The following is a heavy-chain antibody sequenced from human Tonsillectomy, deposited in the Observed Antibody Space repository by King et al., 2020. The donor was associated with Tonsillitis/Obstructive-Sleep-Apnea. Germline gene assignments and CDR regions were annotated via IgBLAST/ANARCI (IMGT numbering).Heavy chain of an antibody. CDR3: ARAGTKCLWCYYHYMDV. CDR1: GFTFSNYA. CDR2: IVTDSSDI. Sequence: VQLVESGGGLVKPGGSLRLSCAASGFTFSNYAINWVRQAPGKGLEWVSSIVTDSSDIYYADSLKSRFTISRDNAQNSLYLQINSLRAEDTAEYYCARAGTKCLWCYYHYMDVWGKGTTVTVSS. D-gene: IGHD6-13*01. V-gene: IGHV3-21*01. J-gene: IGHJ6*03.